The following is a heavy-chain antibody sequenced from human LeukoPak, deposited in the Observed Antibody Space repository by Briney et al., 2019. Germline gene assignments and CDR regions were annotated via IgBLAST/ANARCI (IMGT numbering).Heavy chain of an antibody. V-gene: IGHV4-39*07. J-gene: IGHJ4*02. CDR3: ARETSLAGFASGLGFNY. CDR1: GSTIRSGAYY. D-gene: IGHD6-19*01. CDR2: IYYSGDT. Sequence: PSETLSLTCSVSGSTIRSGAYYWLWLRQPPGRELEWIGSIYYSGDTYYNPSVESRVTLSLDTSKNHFSLKLTSVTAADTATYYCARETSLAGFASGLGFNYWGRGILVTVSS.